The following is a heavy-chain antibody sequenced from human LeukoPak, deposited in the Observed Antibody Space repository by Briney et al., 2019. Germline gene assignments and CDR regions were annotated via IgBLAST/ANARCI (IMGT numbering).Heavy chain of an antibody. D-gene: IGHD2-2*01. CDR2: ISGSGGST. Sequence: GGSLRLSCAASGITFSSYAMSWVRQAPGKGLEWVSAISGSGGSTYYADSVKGRFTISRDNSKNTLYLQMNSLRAEDTAVYYCAKDWSGCIVVVPGTFDYWGQGTLVTVSS. CDR1: GITFSSYA. V-gene: IGHV3-23*01. J-gene: IGHJ4*02. CDR3: AKDWSGCIVVVPGTFDY.